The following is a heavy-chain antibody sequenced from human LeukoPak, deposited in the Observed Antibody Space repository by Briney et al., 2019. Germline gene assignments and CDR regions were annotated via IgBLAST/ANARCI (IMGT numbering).Heavy chain of an antibody. Sequence: SETLSLTCTVSSGSISTYYWSWIRLPPGKGLEWIGYIYYSGSTNYNPSLKSRVTISLDTSKNQFSLKLSSVTAADTAVYYCARGGTVTNFGYWGQGTLVTVSS. V-gene: IGHV4-59*01. CDR3: ARGGTVTNFGY. CDR2: IYYSGST. J-gene: IGHJ4*02. CDR1: SGSISTYY. D-gene: IGHD4-17*01.